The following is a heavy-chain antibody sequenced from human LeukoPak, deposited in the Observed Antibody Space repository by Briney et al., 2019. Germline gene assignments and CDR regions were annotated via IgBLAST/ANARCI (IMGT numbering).Heavy chain of an antibody. CDR2: INPNSGGT. V-gene: IGHV1-2*02. CDR3: ARDRPYCSSTSCKDYYYYYMDV. CDR1: GYTLTGYY. J-gene: IGHJ6*03. D-gene: IGHD2-2*01. Sequence: ASVKVSCKASGYTLTGYYMHWVRHASGQGLEWMGWINPNSGGTNYAQKFQGRVTMTRDTSLSTAYMELSRLRSDDTAVYYCARDRPYCSSTSCKDYYYYYMDVWGKGTTVTVSS.